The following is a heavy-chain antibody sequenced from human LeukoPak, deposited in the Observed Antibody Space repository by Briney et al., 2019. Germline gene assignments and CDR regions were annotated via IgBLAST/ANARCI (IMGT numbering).Heavy chain of an antibody. CDR2: IYYSGRT. J-gene: IGHJ4*02. Sequence: SETLSLTCTVSGGSISSYYWSWIRQPPGKGLEWIGYIYYSGRTNYNPSLKSRVTISVDTSKTQFSLKLSSVTAADTAVYYCAREDEGLLDYWGQGTLVTVSS. V-gene: IGHV4-59*01. CDR1: GGSISSYY. CDR3: AREDEGLLDY.